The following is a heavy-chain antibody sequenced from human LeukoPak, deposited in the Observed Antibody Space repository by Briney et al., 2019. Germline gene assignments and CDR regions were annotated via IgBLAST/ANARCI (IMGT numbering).Heavy chain of an antibody. V-gene: IGHV3-33*01. J-gene: IGHJ4*02. Sequence: GGSLRLSCAASGFTFSTYGMHWVRQAPGKGLDWVAFIWYDGNEKHYADSAKGRFTISRDNSQNTLYLHMSSLRAEDTAVYYCARGHTAVTRHFDFWGQGTLVTVSS. CDR2: IWYDGNEK. D-gene: IGHD4-17*01. CDR1: GFTFSTYG. CDR3: ARGHTAVTRHFDF.